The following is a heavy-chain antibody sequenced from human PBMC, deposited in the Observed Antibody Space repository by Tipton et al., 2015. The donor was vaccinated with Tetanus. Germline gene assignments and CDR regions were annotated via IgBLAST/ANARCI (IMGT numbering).Heavy chain of an antibody. CDR2: IKQDGSEK. J-gene: IGHJ4*02. CDR3: ARDRPAVEQWLVLVGIDY. Sequence: SLRLSCAASGFTFSSYWMSWVRQAPGKGLEWVANIKQDGSEKYYVDSVKGRFTISRDNAKNSLYLQMNSLRAEDTAVYYCARDRPAVEQWLVLVGIDYWGQGTLVTVSS. CDR1: GFTFSSYW. V-gene: IGHV3-7*01. D-gene: IGHD6-19*01.